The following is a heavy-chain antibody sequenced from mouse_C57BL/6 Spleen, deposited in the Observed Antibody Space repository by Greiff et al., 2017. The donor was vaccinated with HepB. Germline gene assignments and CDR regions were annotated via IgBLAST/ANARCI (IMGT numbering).Heavy chain of an antibody. D-gene: IGHD4-1*01. CDR1: GYSITSGYY. CDR2: ISYDGSN. Sequence: EVHLVESGPGLVKPSQSLSLTCSVTGYSITSGYYWNWIRQFPGNKLEWMGYISYDGSNNYNPSLKNRISITRDTAKNQFFLKLNSVTTEDTATYYCARKLGRGYFDYWGQGTTLTVSS. V-gene: IGHV3-6*01. J-gene: IGHJ2*01. CDR3: ARKLGRGYFDY.